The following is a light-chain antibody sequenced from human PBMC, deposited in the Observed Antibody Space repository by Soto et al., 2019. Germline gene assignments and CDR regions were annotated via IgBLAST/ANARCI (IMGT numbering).Light chain of an antibody. CDR2: GAS. CDR3: QQYETSPFT. J-gene: IGKJ3*01. CDR1: QSISSNY. V-gene: IGKV3-20*01. Sequence: EIVLTQSPGTLSLSPGERATLSCRASQSISSNYLAWYQQKPGQAPRLLIYGASSRASGIPDRFSGSGSGTDLPLTISRLEPEDFVVYYCQQYETSPFTFGPGTKVDIK.